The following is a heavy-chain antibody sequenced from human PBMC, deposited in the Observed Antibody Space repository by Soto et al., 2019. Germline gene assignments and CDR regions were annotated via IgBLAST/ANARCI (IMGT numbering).Heavy chain of an antibody. D-gene: IGHD3-10*01. CDR1: GYNFISYW. J-gene: IGHJ4*02. V-gene: IGHV5-51*01. CDR3: ARQAYFGSGTYYSDY. Sequence: GESLKISCKGSGYNFISYWIAWVRQRPGKGLEWMGIIYPGDSDATYSPSFEGQVTFSVDKSITTAYRQWISLKASYTAMYYCARQAYFGSGTYYSDYWGQGTQVTVSS. CDR2: IYPGDSDA.